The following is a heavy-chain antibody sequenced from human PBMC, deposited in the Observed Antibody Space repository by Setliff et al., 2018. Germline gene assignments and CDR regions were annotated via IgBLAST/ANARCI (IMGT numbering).Heavy chain of an antibody. CDR1: GGSISSHY. CDR3: ARDGAGHTESWNGHFGY. Sequence: SETLSLTCTVSGGSISSHYWSWIRQPPGKGLEWIGYISYSGSTNYNPSLKTRVSISEDTSRNQISLRLLSVSAADTAVYFCARDGAGHTESWNGHFGYWGQGTEVTVSS. D-gene: IGHD1-1*01. J-gene: IGHJ4*02. CDR2: ISYSGST. V-gene: IGHV4-59*11.